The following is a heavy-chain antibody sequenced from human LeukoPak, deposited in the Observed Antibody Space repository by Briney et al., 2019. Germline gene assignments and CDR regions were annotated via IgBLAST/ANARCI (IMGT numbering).Heavy chain of an antibody. J-gene: IGHJ4*02. CDR2: IDYSGST. CDR1: GGSMSTYY. CDR3: AREGGFYRPLDY. D-gene: IGHD3-3*01. V-gene: IGHV4-59*01. Sequence: PSETLSLTCSVSGGSMSTYYWSWIRQPPGKGLEWIGFIDYSGSTKYNPSLKSRVSISLDTSKKLFSLKVTSVTAADTAVYYCAREGGFYRPLDYSGQGTLVTVSS.